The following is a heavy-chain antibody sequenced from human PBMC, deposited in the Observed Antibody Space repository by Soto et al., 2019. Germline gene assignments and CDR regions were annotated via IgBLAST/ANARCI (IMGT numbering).Heavy chain of an antibody. CDR3: ARDYGDQAPFDY. Sequence: QVQLVESGGGVIQPGRSLRLSCAASGFTFSSYAMHWVRQAPGKGLEWVAVISYDGSNKYYADSVKGRFTISRDNSKNTLYLQMNSLRAEDTAVYYCARDYGDQAPFDYWGQGTLVTVSS. CDR1: GFTFSSYA. CDR2: ISYDGSNK. V-gene: IGHV3-30-3*01. J-gene: IGHJ4*02. D-gene: IGHD4-17*01.